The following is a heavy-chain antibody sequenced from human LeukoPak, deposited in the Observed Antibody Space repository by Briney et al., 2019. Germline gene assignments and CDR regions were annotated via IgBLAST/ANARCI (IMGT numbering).Heavy chain of an antibody. CDR2: ISGSGGST. Sequence: GGSLRLFCAASGFTFSSYAMSWVRQAPGKGLEWVSAISGSGGSTYYADSVQGRFTISRDNSKNTLYLQMNSLRAEDTAVYYCAREGYSSGWFRNWGQGTLVTVSS. V-gene: IGHV3-23*01. CDR1: GFTFSSYA. J-gene: IGHJ4*02. D-gene: IGHD6-19*01. CDR3: AREGYSSGWFRN.